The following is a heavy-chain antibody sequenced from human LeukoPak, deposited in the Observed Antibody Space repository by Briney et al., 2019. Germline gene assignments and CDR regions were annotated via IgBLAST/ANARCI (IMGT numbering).Heavy chain of an antibody. CDR2: IYSGGNT. CDR3: VRDRGAYYYETGF. J-gene: IGHJ4*02. V-gene: IGHV3-66*01. CDR1: GFTISSNY. Sequence: PGGSLRLSCAVSGFTISSNYMNWVRQAPGKGLEWVSVIYSGGNTFYADSVKGRFTISRDNSKNTLYLQMNSLRVEDTAVYYCVRDRGAYYYETGFWGQGILVTVSS. D-gene: IGHD3-22*01.